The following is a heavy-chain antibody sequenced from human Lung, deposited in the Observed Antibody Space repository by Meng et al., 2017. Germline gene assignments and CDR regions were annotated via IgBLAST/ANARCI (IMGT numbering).Heavy chain of an antibody. D-gene: IGHD3-10*01. Sequence: EVKLVESGGGLVKPGGSLRLSCAASGFTLSDYSMNWVRRAPGKGLEWVSSISESGNYRYYADSVKGRFTVTRDNAKNSLYLQMNSLRAEDTAVYYCARGDGSGSLFENWGQGTLVTVSS. CDR1: GFTLSDYS. V-gene: IGHV3-21*01. CDR2: ISESGNYR. J-gene: IGHJ4*02. CDR3: ARGDGSGSLFEN.